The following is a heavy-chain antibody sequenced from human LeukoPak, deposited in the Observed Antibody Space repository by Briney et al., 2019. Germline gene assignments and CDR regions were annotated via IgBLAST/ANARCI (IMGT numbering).Heavy chain of an antibody. D-gene: IGHD5-12*01. J-gene: IGHJ4*02. CDR1: GYTFTSYG. CDR2: ISAYNGNT. V-gene: IGHV1-18*04. Sequence: ASVKVSFKASGYTFTSYGISWVRQAPGQGLEWMGWISAYNGNTNYAQKLQGRVTMTTDTSTSTAYMELRSLRSDDTAVYYCARGPNVDIVATGGYWGQGTLVTVSS. CDR3: ARGPNVDIVATGGY.